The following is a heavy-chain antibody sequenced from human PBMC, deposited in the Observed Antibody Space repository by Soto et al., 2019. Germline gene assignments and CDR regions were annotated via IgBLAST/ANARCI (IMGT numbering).Heavy chain of an antibody. CDR3: ARGDYDVLSGYLSPGDF. CDR1: GASISSSSYY. J-gene: IGHJ4*02. V-gene: IGHV4-39*01. Sequence: QLQLQESGPGLVKPSETLSLTCTVSGASISSSSYYWGWIRQPPGKGLECIGYLYYSGSSYYNPSVKSLITISVDRSKNQFSLKVSSVTAADTAVYYCARGDYDVLSGYLSPGDFWGQGTLVTVSS. D-gene: IGHD3-3*01. CDR2: LYYSGSS.